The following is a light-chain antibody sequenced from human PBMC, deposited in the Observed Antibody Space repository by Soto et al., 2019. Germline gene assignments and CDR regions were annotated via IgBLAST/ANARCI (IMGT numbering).Light chain of an antibody. Sequence: EIVLTQSPATLSLSPGERATLSCRASQSVSTYLAWYQQKPGQAPRLLIYDASNRATGTPARFSSSGSGTDFTLTISSLESEDFAVYYCQQRSNWPRTFGQGTKLEIK. CDR1: QSVSTY. CDR2: DAS. J-gene: IGKJ2*01. V-gene: IGKV3-11*01. CDR3: QQRSNWPRT.